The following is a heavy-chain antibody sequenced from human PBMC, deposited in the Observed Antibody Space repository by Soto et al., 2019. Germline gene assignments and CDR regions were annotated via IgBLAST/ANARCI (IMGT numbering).Heavy chain of an antibody. CDR1: GFTFSSYS. J-gene: IGHJ3*02. Sequence: PGGSLRLSCAASGFTFSSYSMNWVRQAPGKGLEWVSSISSSSSYIYYADSVKGRFTISRDNAKNSLYLQMNSLRAEDTAVYYCARDTRIAAAGSAFDIWGQGTMVTVSS. CDR2: ISSSSSYI. D-gene: IGHD6-13*01. V-gene: IGHV3-21*01. CDR3: ARDTRIAAAGSAFDI.